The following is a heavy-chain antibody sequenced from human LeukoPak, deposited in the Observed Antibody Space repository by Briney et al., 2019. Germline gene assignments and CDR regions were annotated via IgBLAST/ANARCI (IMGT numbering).Heavy chain of an antibody. CDR1: GGSISSYY. D-gene: IGHD1-14*01. CDR3: ARDGGSLYYYGMDV. V-gene: IGHV4-59*01. CDR2: IYYSGST. J-gene: IGHJ6*02. Sequence: KPSETLSLACTVSGGSISSYYWSWIRQPPGKGLEWIGYIYYSGSTNYNPSLKSRVTISVDTSKNQFSLKLSSVTAADTAVYYCARDGGSLYYYGMDVWGQGTTATVSS.